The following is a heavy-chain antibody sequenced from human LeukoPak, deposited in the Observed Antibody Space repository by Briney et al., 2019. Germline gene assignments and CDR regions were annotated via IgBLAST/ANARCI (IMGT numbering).Heavy chain of an antibody. CDR3: ARHSSMTTVVFDY. CDR2: INQAGTGK. Sequence: GGSLRLSCAASGFTFSSYWMSWVRQAPGKGLEWVAIINQAGTGKYYVDSVKGRFTISRDKAENSLYLQMNSLRAEDTAVYYCARHSSMTTVVFDYWGQGTLVNVSS. D-gene: IGHD4-23*01. J-gene: IGHJ4*02. V-gene: IGHV3-7*01. CDR1: GFTFSSYW.